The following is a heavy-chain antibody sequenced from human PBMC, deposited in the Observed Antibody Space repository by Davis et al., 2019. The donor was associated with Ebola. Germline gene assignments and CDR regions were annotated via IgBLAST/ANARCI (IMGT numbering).Heavy chain of an antibody. CDR1: GYTFTNYG. CDR2: INPHNGNT. D-gene: IGHD3-10*01. Sequence: ASVKVSCKASGYTFTNYGITWVRQAPGQGLEWMGWINPHNGNTNYAQNVQGRVIMTSDTATTTAYMEVGGLGSDDTAVYYCARDGGMVRGGGWFDPWGQGTLVTVSS. CDR3: ARDGGMVRGGGWFDP. V-gene: IGHV1-18*04. J-gene: IGHJ5*02.